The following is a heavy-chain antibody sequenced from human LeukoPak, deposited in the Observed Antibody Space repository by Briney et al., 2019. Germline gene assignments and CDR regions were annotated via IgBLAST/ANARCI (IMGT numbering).Heavy chain of an antibody. CDR2: IYYSGST. Sequence: PSETLSLTCTVSGGSISSYYWSWIRQPPAKGLEWIGYIYYSGSTNYNPSLKSRVTISVDTSKNQFSLKLSSVTAADTAVYYCARNRGYSYGASTYNWFDPWGQGTLVTVSS. J-gene: IGHJ5*02. D-gene: IGHD5-18*01. V-gene: IGHV4-59*01. CDR1: GGSISSYY. CDR3: ARNRGYSYGASTYNWFDP.